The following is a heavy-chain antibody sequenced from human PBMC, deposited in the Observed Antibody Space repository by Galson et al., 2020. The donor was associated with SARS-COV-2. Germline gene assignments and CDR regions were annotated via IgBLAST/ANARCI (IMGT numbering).Heavy chain of an antibody. Sequence: ASVKVSCQASGYTFTSYDINWVRQATGQGLEWMGWMNPNRANTGYAQKFQGRVTMTRNTSISTAYMELSSLRSEDTAVYYCARIREDSSGWYYYYYYGMDVWGQGTTVTVSS. CDR3: ARIREDSSGWYYYYYYGMDV. CDR2: MNPNRANT. D-gene: IGHD6-19*01. V-gene: IGHV1-8*01. J-gene: IGHJ6*02. CDR1: GYTFTSYD.